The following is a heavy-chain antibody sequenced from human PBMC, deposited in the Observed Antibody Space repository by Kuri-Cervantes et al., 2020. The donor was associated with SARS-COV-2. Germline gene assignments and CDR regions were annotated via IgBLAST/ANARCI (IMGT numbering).Heavy chain of an antibody. CDR1: GFTFSAYY. Sequence: GGSLRLSCAASGFTFSAYYMSWIRQAPGKGLEWVSYISSSGFTIYYADSGKGRFTISRDNAKNSLFLQMNSLRAEDTAVHYCAKDTEGYSSSWTSTRDAFDIWGQGTMVTVSS. CDR2: ISSSGFTI. CDR3: AKDTEGYSSSWTSTRDAFDI. V-gene: IGHV3-11*04. D-gene: IGHD6-13*01. J-gene: IGHJ3*02.